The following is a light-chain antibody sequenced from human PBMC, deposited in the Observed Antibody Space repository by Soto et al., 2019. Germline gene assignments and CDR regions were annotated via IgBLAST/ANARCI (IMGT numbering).Light chain of an antibody. CDR1: RTINTY. Sequence: DVRMTQSPSSLSASVVDTITITCRASRTINTYLNWFQQKPGEPPRLLIYGASTLASGVPSRFSGSGSGTEFTLTINSLQPDDFATYYCQQYHIYSGTFGQGTKVDIK. J-gene: IGKJ1*01. CDR3: QQYHIYSGT. CDR2: GAS. V-gene: IGKV1-5*01.